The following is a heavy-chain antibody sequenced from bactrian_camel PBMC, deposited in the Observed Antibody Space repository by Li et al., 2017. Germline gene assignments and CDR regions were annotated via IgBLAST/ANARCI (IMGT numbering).Heavy chain of an antibody. J-gene: IGHJ4*01. D-gene: IGHD3*01. CDR2: SYSGGLST. Sequence: HVQLVESGGGSVQAGGSLRLSCAVSGYDYTRGCIAWIRQAPGQEREGIAASYSGGLSTNYADSVKGRFAISQPDRKNVVCLQMNNLKPEDTAMYYCAAGGYDCLLPHRFEYNYWGQGTQVTVS. CDR1: GYDYTRGC. V-gene: IGHV3S1*01. CDR3: AAGGYDCLLPHRFEYNY.